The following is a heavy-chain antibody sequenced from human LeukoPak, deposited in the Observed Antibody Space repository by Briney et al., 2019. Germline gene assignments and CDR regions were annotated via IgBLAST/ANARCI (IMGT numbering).Heavy chain of an antibody. CDR1: GFTFSSYS. Sequence: PGGSLRLSCAASGFTFSSYSMNWVRQAPGKGLEWVSSISSSSYIYYADSVKGRFTISRDNAKNSLYLQMNSLRAEDTAVYYCARLAVPAAKGAFDIWGQGTMVTVSS. V-gene: IGHV3-21*01. CDR2: ISSSSYI. J-gene: IGHJ3*02. D-gene: IGHD2-2*01. CDR3: ARLAVPAAKGAFDI.